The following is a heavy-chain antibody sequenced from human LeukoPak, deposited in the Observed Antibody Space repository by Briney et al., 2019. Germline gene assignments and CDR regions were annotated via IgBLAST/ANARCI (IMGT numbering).Heavy chain of an antibody. D-gene: IGHD2-21*01. Sequence: GASVKVSCKASGYTFTSYDINWVRQATGQGLEWMGWMNPNSGNTGYAQKFQGRVTITRNTSISTAYMELSSLRSEDTAVYYCATFTTRAYCGGDCYDYWGQGTLVTVSS. CDR3: ATFTTRAYCGGDCYDY. V-gene: IGHV1-8*03. CDR1: GYTFTSYD. CDR2: MNPNSGNT. J-gene: IGHJ4*02.